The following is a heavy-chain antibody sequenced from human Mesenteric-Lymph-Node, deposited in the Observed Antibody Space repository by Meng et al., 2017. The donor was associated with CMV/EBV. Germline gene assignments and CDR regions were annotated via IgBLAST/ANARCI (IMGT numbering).Heavy chain of an antibody. CDR2: VSFAGT. V-gene: IGHV4-59*01. CDR1: GVSISRYF. CDR3: ATSERDSFVVVPGASSSYYYGMDV. Sequence: SETLSLTCSVAGVSISRYFWNWIRQSPGKGLEWIGYVSFAGTTSNPSPKSRVTISEDTSKNQFSLKLTSVTAADTAVYYCATSERDSFVVVPGASSSYYYGMDVWGQGTTVTVSS. J-gene: IGHJ6*02. D-gene: IGHD2-2*01.